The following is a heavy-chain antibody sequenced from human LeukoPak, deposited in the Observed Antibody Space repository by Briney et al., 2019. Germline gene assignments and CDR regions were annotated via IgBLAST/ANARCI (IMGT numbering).Heavy chain of an antibody. CDR2: IRYDGSNK. CDR3: AKDYHYVWGSLSGYFDY. V-gene: IGHV3-30*02. D-gene: IGHD3-16*01. J-gene: IGHJ4*02. CDR1: GFTFSSYG. Sequence: GGSLRLSCAASGFTFSSYGMHWVRQAPGKGLEWVAFIRYDGSNKYYADSVKGRFTISRDNSKNTLYLQMNSLRAEDTAVYYCAKDYHYVWGSLSGYFDYWGQGTLVTVSS.